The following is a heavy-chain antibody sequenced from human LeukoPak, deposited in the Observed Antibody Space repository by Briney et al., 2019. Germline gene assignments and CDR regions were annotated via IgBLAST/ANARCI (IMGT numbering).Heavy chain of an antibody. CDR2: IKQDGGEK. V-gene: IGHV3-7*01. Sequence: GGSLRLSCAASGFTFNKYWMSWVRQAPGKGLEWVANIKQDGGEKFYADSVEGRFTISRDNARNSLNLQMNSLRAEDTAVYYCARDLGIAARPYYFDYWGQGTLVTVSS. D-gene: IGHD6-6*01. CDR3: ARDLGIAARPYYFDY. CDR1: GFTFNKYW. J-gene: IGHJ4*02.